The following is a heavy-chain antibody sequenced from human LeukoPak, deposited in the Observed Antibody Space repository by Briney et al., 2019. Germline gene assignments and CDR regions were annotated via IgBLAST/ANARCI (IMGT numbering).Heavy chain of an antibody. V-gene: IGHV4-59*01. Sequence: SETLSLTCTVSGGSISGYYWTWIRQPPGKGLEWIGYIYHSGSTDYNPSLTSRVTISVDTSQNQVSLKLRSMTAADTAVYYCARDFAVTTAYYYGMDVWGQGTTVTVSS. CDR3: ARDFAVTTAYYYGMDV. J-gene: IGHJ6*02. CDR2: IYHSGST. D-gene: IGHD4-17*01. CDR1: GGSISGYY.